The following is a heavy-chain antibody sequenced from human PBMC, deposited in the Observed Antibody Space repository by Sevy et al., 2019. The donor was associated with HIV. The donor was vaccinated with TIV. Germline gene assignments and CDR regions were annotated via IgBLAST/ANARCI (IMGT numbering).Heavy chain of an antibody. Sequence: GGSLRLSCAASGFTFISYSFNWVRQAPGKGLEWLSYISTGRSTIYYADSVKGRSTISRDNAKKSLYLQMKSLRVEDTAVHYCAREGGYSDQGMDVWGQGTTVTVSS. V-gene: IGHV3-48*01. CDR2: ISTGRSTI. CDR1: GFTFISYS. J-gene: IGHJ6*02. D-gene: IGHD5-18*01. CDR3: AREGGYSDQGMDV.